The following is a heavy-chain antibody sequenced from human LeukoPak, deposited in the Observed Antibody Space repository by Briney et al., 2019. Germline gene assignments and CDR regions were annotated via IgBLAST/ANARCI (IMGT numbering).Heavy chain of an antibody. CDR2: ISAYNGDT. Sequence: ASVKVSCKAFGYTFTGYWMRWVRQAPGQGLEWMGRISAYNGDTNYAQKLQGRVTMTTDISTSTAYMELRSLRSDDTAVYYCAREWGLALGEPLGDYWGQGTLVTVSS. CDR1: GYTFTGYW. D-gene: IGHD1-14*01. J-gene: IGHJ4*02. V-gene: IGHV1-18*04. CDR3: AREWGLALGEPLGDY.